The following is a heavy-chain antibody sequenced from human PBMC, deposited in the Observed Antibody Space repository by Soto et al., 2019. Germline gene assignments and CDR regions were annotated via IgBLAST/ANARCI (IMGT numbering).Heavy chain of an antibody. CDR1: GSTFTTLV. Sequence: QMQLVQSGPEVKKPGTSVKVSCKASGSTFTTLVVLWVRQARGHPLEWIGWMVVGSSNTNYEEKYQKRVTITRDMYTGKAYMELSSLRAEDTAVYYCATYSRGSYAHLGYWGQGTLVTVSS. J-gene: IGHJ4*02. CDR3: ATYSRGSYAHLGY. D-gene: IGHD2-15*01. V-gene: IGHV1-58*01. CDR2: MVVGSSNT.